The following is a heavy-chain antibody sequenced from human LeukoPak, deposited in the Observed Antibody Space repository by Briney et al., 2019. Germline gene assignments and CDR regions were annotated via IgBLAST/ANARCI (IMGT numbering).Heavy chain of an antibody. V-gene: IGHV3-23*01. Sequence: QAGGSLRLSCAASGFTFSSYAMSWVRQAPGKGLEWVSAISGSGGSTYYADSVKGRFTISQDNSRNTLYLQMNTLRAEDTAVYFCAKSPVSSCRGSFCYPFDYWGQGNLVTVSS. D-gene: IGHD2-15*01. J-gene: IGHJ4*02. CDR1: GFTFSSYA. CDR2: ISGSGGST. CDR3: AKSPVSSCRGSFCYPFDY.